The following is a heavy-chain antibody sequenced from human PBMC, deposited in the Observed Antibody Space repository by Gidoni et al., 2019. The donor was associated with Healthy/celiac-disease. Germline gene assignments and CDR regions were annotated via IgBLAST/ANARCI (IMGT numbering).Heavy chain of an antibody. CDR2: ISYDGSNK. J-gene: IGHJ4*02. Sequence: QVQLVESGGGVVQPGRSLRLSCAASGFTFSGYGMHWVRQAPGKGLGWVAVISYDGSNKYYADSVKGRFTISRDNSKNTLYLQMNSLRAEDTAVYYCAKDPSRSSTSFDYWGQGTLVTVSS. CDR3: AKDPSRSSTSFDY. D-gene: IGHD6-6*01. CDR1: GFTFSGYG. V-gene: IGHV3-30*18.